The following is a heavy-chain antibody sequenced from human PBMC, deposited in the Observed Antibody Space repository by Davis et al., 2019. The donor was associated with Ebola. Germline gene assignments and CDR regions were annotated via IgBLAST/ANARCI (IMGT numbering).Heavy chain of an antibody. CDR2: ISATGVDK. V-gene: IGHV3-23*01. D-gene: IGHD2-8*01. CDR3: AEGGTNNFLGAN. J-gene: IGHJ4*02. CDR1: GFTFSNYA. Sequence: PGGSLRPSCAASGFTFSNYAMSWVRQAPGGGLEWVAGISATGVDKKYADSVRGRFSISRDDSKNTLYLQMDSLRAEDTAVFYCAEGGTNNFLGANWGQGTLVTVSS.